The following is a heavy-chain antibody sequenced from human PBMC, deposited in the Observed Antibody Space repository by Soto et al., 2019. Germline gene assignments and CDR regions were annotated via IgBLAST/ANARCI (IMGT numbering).Heavy chain of an antibody. J-gene: IGHJ5*02. D-gene: IGHD6-13*01. CDR3: ARSSSPGYSSSYGPGLNWFDP. CDR2: IYYSGST. V-gene: IGHV4-31*03. Sequence: PSATLSLTCTVSGGSISSGGYYWSWIRQHPGKGLEWIGYIYYSGSTYYNPSLKSRVTISVDTSKNQFSLKLSSVTAADTAVYYCARSSSPGYSSSYGPGLNWFDPWGQGTLVTVSS. CDR1: GGSISSGGYY.